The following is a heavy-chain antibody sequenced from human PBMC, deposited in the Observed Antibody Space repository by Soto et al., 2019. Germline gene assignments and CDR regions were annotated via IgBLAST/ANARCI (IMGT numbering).Heavy chain of an antibody. CDR2: ITRSADLS. CDR1: GFDFSSYS. V-gene: IGHV3-23*01. Sequence: SLRLSCEASGFDFSSYSITWVRQAPGKGLEYVSGITRSADLSFYADFVRGRFTVSRDNFKNTAYLEMNNLRVEDTAVYYCAKWSGFGDLWGQGTLVTVSS. J-gene: IGHJ4*02. CDR3: AKWSGFGDL. D-gene: IGHD3-10*01.